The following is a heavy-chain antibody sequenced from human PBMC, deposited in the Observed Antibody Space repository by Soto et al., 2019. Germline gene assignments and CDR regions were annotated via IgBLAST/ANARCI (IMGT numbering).Heavy chain of an antibody. V-gene: IGHV1-8*01. CDR3: ARGSDSSGWENWFDP. J-gene: IGHJ5*02. CDR1: GYTFTSYD. Sequence: QVPLVQSGAEVKKPGASVKVSCKASGYTFTSYDINWVRQATGQGLEWMGWMNPNSGNTGYAQKFQGRVTMTRNTSISTAYMELSSLRSEDTSVYYCARGSDSSGWENWFDPWGQGTLVTVSS. D-gene: IGHD6-19*01. CDR2: MNPNSGNT.